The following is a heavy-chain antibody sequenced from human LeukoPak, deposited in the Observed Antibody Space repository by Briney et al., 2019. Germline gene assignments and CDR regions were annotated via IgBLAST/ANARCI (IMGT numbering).Heavy chain of an antibody. CDR3: ARRLKGSYYAYDY. D-gene: IGHD1-26*01. CDR1: GYSFTSYW. Sequence: GESLRISCNGSGYSFTSYWISWVRQMPGKGLEWMGRIDPSDSYTNYSPSFQGHVTISADKSISTAYLQWSSLKASDTSMYYCARRLKGSYYAYDYWGQGTLVTVSS. V-gene: IGHV5-10-1*01. CDR2: IDPSDSYT. J-gene: IGHJ4*02.